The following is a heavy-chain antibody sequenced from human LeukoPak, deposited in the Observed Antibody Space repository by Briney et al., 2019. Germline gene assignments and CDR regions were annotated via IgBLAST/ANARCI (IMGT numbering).Heavy chain of an antibody. CDR1: GFSFSSYA. Sequence: PGGSLRLSCAVSGFSFSSYAMGWVRQAPGKGLEWVSIISGHNTWYADSVKGRFTISGDNSKNTLYLQMNSLRGEDTAVYYCAKGRDSYGYGDFDYWGQGTLVTVSS. D-gene: IGHD5-18*01. CDR3: AKGRDSYGYGDFDY. V-gene: IGHV3-23*01. J-gene: IGHJ4*02. CDR2: ISGHNT.